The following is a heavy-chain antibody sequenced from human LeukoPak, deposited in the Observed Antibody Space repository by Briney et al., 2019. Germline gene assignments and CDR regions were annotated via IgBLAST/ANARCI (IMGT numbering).Heavy chain of an antibody. V-gene: IGHV3-74*01. CDR1: GFTFSNHW. J-gene: IGHJ3*02. CDR2: ANGDASST. Sequence: HRGSLRLSCAASGFTFSNHWMHWVRQAPGKGLVWVSRANGDASSTNYADSVKGRFTTSRDNAKNTLYLQMNSLRAEDTAVYYCARDCYDSRGYCDDAFDIWGQGTMVTVSS. D-gene: IGHD3-22*01. CDR3: ARDCYDSRGYCDDAFDI.